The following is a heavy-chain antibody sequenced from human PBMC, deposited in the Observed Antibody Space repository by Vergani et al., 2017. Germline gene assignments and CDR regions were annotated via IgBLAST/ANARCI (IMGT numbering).Heavy chain of an antibody. CDR1: GYTFTGYY. CDR2: INPNSGGT. V-gene: IGHV1-2*02. D-gene: IGHD6-13*01. CDR3: ARRGGGSWYYYYYYYGMDV. J-gene: IGHJ6*02. Sequence: QVQLVQSGAEVKKPGASVKVSCKASGYTFTGYYMHWVRQAPGQGLEWMGWINPNSGGTNYAQKFQGRVTMTRDTSISTAYMELSSLRSDDTAVYYCARRGGGSWYYYYYYYGMDVWGQGTTVTVSS.